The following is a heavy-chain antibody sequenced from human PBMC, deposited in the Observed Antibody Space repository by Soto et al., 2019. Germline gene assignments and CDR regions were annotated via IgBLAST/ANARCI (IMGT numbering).Heavy chain of an antibody. CDR2: IYYSGST. CDR3: ARRYGGDFDY. J-gene: IGHJ4*02. V-gene: IGHV4-59*01. Sequence: LQTLSLTWTVACGSSDDYYGSRIRQPPGKGLEWIGYIYYSGSTNYNPSLKSRVTISVDTSKNQFSLKLSSVTAADIAVYYCARRYGGDFDYWGQGLLVTVHS. CDR1: CGSSDDYY. D-gene: IGHD1-26*01.